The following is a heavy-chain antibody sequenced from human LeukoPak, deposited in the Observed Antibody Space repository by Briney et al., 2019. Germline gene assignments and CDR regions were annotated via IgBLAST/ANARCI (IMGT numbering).Heavy chain of an antibody. CDR1: GFTVSSNY. CDR3: AKGILPRRGRYYYGSGSYLTPAEYFQH. CDR2: IYSGGST. J-gene: IGHJ1*01. Sequence: PGGSLRLSCAASGFTVSSNYMSWVRQAPGKGLEWVSFIYSGGSTYYADSVKGRFTISRDNSKNTLYLQMNSLRAEDTAVYYCAKGILPRRGRYYYGSGSYLTPAEYFQHWGQGTLVTVSS. D-gene: IGHD3-10*01. V-gene: IGHV3-66*02.